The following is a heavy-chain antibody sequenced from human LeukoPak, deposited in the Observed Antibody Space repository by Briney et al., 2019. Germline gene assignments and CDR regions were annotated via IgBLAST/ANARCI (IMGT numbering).Heavy chain of an antibody. CDR3: ARAGWSDY. CDR2: ISSSGRII. J-gene: IGHJ4*02. V-gene: IGHV3-48*03. D-gene: IGHD2-8*01. CDR1: GFSFSSYE. Sequence: PGGSLRLSCGVSGFSFSSYEMNWVRQAPGKGLEWVSYISSSGRIIYYADFVKGRFTISRDNVKNSLYLQMNSLRADDTALYFCARAGWSDYWGQGTLVTVSS.